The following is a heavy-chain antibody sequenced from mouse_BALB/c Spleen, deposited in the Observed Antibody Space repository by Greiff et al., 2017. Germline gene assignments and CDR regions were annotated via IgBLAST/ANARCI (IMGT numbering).Heavy chain of an antibody. V-gene: IGHV5-4*02. CDR1: GFTFSDYY. Sequence: DVKLVESGGGLVKPGGSLKLSCAASGFTFSDYYMYWVRQTPEKRLEWVATISDGGSYTYYPDSVKGRFTISRDNAKNNLYLQMSSLKSEDTAMYYCARGSTMITMFAYWGQGTLVTVSA. D-gene: IGHD2-4*01. CDR2: ISDGGSYT. CDR3: ARGSTMITMFAY. J-gene: IGHJ3*01.